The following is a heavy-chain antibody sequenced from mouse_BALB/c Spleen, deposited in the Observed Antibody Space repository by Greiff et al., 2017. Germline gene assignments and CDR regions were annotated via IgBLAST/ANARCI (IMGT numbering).Heavy chain of an antibody. CDR1: GYAFSSYW. J-gene: IGHJ1*01. Sequence: VQLVESGAELVRPGSSVKISCKASGYAFSSYWMNWVKQRPGQGLEWIGQIYPGDGDTNYNGKFKGKATLTADKSSSTAYMQLSSLTSEDSAVYFCARGGVRHYWYFDVWGAGTTVTVSS. CDR3: ARGGVRHYWYFDV. V-gene: IGHV1-80*01. CDR2: IYPGDGDT. D-gene: IGHD2-14*01.